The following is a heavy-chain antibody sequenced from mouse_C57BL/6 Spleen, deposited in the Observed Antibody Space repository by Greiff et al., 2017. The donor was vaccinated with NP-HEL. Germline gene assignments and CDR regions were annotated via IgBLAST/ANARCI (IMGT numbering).Heavy chain of an antibody. V-gene: IGHV3-8*01. D-gene: IGHD1-1*01. CDR3: ASNYYGSSPGFAY. Sequence: VQLKQSGPGLAKPSQTLSLTCSVTGYSITSDYWNWIRKFPGNKLEYMGYISYSGSTYYNPSLKSRISITRDTSKNQYYLQLNSVTTEDTATYYCASNYYGSSPGFAYWGQGTLVTVSA. J-gene: IGHJ3*01. CDR2: ISYSGST. CDR1: GYSITSDY.